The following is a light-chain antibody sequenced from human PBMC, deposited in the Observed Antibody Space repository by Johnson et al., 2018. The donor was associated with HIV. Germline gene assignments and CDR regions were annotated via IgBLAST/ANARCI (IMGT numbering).Light chain of an antibody. CDR2: DNN. CDR3: GTWDRSRSAR. J-gene: IGLJ1*01. CDR1: SSNIGKNY. Sequence: QSVLTQPPSVSAAPGQKVTISCSGSSSNIGKNYVSWYQQLPGTAPKLLIYDNNKRPSGIPDRFSGSKSGTSSTLGITGLPTGDEADYYCGTWDRSRSARFGTGTKVTVL. V-gene: IGLV1-51*01.